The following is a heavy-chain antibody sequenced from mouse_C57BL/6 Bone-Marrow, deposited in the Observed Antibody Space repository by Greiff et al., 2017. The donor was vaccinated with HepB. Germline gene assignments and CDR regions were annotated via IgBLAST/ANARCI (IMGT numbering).Heavy chain of an antibody. Sequence: EVQLVESGGGLVKPGGSLKLSCAASGFTFSSYAMSWVRQTPEKRLEWVATISDGGSYTYYPDNVKGRFTISRDNAKNNLYLQMSHLKSEDTAMYYCARDHALYGSSWYFDVWGTGTTVTVSS. D-gene: IGHD1-1*01. CDR1: GFTFSSYA. V-gene: IGHV5-4*01. CDR2: ISDGGSYT. CDR3: ARDHALYGSSWYFDV. J-gene: IGHJ1*03.